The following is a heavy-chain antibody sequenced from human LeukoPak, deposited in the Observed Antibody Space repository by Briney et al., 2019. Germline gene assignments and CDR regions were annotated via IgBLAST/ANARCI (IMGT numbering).Heavy chain of an antibody. CDR1: GDTFSSYA. J-gene: IGHJ6*03. CDR3: ARSWLVTPYYYYYMDV. V-gene: IGHV1-69*06. CDR2: IIPIFGTA. D-gene: IGHD3-16*02. Sequence: SVKVSCKASGDTFSSYAISWVRQAPGQGLEWMGGIIPIFGTANYAQKFQGRVTITADKSTSTAYMELSSLRSEDTAVYYCARSWLVTPYYYYYMDVWGKGTTVTVSS.